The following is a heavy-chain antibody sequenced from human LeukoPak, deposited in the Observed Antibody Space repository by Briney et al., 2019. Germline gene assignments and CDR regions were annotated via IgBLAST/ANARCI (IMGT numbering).Heavy chain of an antibody. CDR1: GYTFTGYY. CDR2: INPNSGGT. V-gene: IGHV1-2*02. Sequence: WASVKVSCKASGYTFTGYYMHWVRQAPGQGLEWMGWINPNSGGTNYAQKFRGRVTMTRDTSISTAYMELSRLRSDDTAVYYCARETNIVLIDWFDPWGQGTLVTVSS. J-gene: IGHJ5*02. D-gene: IGHD2-8*01. CDR3: ARETNIVLIDWFDP.